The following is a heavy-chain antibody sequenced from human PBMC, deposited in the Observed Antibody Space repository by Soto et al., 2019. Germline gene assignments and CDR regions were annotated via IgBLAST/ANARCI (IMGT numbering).Heavy chain of an antibody. CDR1: GYTFTSYG. D-gene: IGHD2-15*01. CDR2: ISAYNGNT. Sequence: ASVKVSCTASGYTFTSYGISWVRQAPGQGLEWMGWISAYNGNTNYAQKLQGGVTMTTDTSTSTAYMELRSLRSDDTAVYYCARVYCSGGSCYQNWFDPWGQGTLVTVSS. J-gene: IGHJ5*02. V-gene: IGHV1-18*04. CDR3: ARVYCSGGSCYQNWFDP.